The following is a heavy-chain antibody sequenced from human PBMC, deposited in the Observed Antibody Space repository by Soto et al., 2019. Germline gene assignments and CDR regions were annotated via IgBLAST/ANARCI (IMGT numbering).Heavy chain of an antibody. CDR1: GGSISSGGYY. CDR2: IYYSGST. D-gene: IGHD6-13*01. V-gene: IGHV4-31*03. Sequence: PSETLSLTCTVSGGSISSGGYYWSWIRQHPGKGLEWIGYIYYSGSTYYNPSLKSRVTISVDTSKNQFSLKLSSVTAADTAVYYCARQQQLGDWFDPWGQGTLVTSPQ. CDR3: ARQQQLGDWFDP. J-gene: IGHJ5*02.